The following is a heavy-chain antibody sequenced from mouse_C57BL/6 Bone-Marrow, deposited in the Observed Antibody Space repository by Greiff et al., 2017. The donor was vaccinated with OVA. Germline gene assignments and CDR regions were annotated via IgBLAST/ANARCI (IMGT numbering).Heavy chain of an antibody. CDR3: ARPPYGRSYEYYFDY. J-gene: IGHJ2*01. V-gene: IGHV1-81*01. CDR1: GYTFTSYG. CDR2: FYPRSGNT. Sequence: QVQLQQSGAELARPGASVKLSCKASGYTFTSYGISWVKQRTGQGLEWIGEFYPRSGNTYYNEKFKGKATLTADKSSSTAYMELRSLTSEDSAVYFCARPPYGRSYEYYFDYWGQGATLTVSS. D-gene: IGHD1-1*01.